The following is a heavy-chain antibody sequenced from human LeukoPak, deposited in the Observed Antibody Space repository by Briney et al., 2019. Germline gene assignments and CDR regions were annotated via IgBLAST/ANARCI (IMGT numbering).Heavy chain of an antibody. CDR1: GGPFSGYY. J-gene: IGHJ4*02. V-gene: IGHV4-34*01. CDR2: INHSGSA. CDR3: ARVWYYDSSGPLEGDY. D-gene: IGHD3-22*01. Sequence: KPSETLSLTCAVYGGPFSGYYWSWIRQPPGKGLEWIGEINHSGSANYNPSLKSRVTISVDMSRNQFSLKLSSVTAADTAVYYCARVWYYDSSGPLEGDYWGQGTLVTVSS.